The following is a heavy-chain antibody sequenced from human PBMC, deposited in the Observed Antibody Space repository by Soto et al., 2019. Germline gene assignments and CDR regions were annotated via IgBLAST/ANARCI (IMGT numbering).Heavy chain of an antibody. CDR1: GFTFSSYW. V-gene: IGHV3-7*01. J-gene: IGHJ4*02. CDR2: IKQDGSEI. Sequence: GGSLRLSCAASGFTFSSYWMSWVRQAPGKGLEWVANIKQDGSEIYYVDSVKGRFTNSRDNAKNSLYLQMDSLRAEDTAVYYCARQCSGSFIDYWGQGTWVTVSS. D-gene: IGHD1-26*01. CDR3: ARQCSGSFIDY.